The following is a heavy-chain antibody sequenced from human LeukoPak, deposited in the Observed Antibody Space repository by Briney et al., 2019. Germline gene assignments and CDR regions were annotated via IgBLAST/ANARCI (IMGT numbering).Heavy chain of an antibody. CDR2: ISSSSSTI. D-gene: IGHD6-19*01. J-gene: IGHJ4*02. V-gene: IGHV3-48*01. Sequence: GGSLRLSCAASGFTFSSYSMNWVRQAPGKGLEWVSYISSSSSTINYADSVKGRFTISRDNAKNSLYLQMNSLRAEDTAVYYCARDRGIAVADYFDYWGQGTLVTVSS. CDR3: ARDRGIAVADYFDY. CDR1: GFTFSSYS.